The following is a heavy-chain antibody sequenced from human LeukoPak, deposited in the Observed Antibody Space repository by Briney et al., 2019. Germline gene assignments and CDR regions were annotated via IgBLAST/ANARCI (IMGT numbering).Heavy chain of an antibody. CDR3: ARNLVGAFSYYFDY. D-gene: IGHD1-26*01. CDR2: ISSSSSTI. Sequence: PGGSLRLSCAASGFTFSSYSMNWVRQAPGKGLEWVSYISSSSSTIYYADSVKGRFTISRDNAKNSLYLQMNSLRAEDTAVYYCARNLVGAFSYYFDYWGQGTLVTVSS. CDR1: GFTFSSYS. V-gene: IGHV3-48*01. J-gene: IGHJ4*02.